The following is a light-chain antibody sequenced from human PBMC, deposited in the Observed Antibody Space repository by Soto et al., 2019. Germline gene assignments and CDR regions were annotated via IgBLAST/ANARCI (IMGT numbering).Light chain of an antibody. CDR2: DAS. CDR1: QSVSSY. CDR3: QQRSNWQWT. J-gene: IGKJ1*01. Sequence: EIVLTQSPATLSLSPGERATLSCRASQSVSSYLAWYQQKPGQTPRLLIYDASNRATGIPARFSGSGSGTDFPLTISSLEPEDSGVYYCQQRSNWQWTFGQGTKVEVK. V-gene: IGKV3-11*01.